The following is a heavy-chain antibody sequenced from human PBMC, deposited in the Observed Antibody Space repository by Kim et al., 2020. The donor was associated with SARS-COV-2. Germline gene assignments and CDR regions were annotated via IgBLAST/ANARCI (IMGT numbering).Heavy chain of an antibody. D-gene: IGHD6-19*01. CDR3: AREGDSSGRAGAFDV. J-gene: IGHJ3*01. V-gene: IGHV3-30*01. Sequence: DSVKDRLPIARENAKNTIYLQMTSLRPEDTALYYCAREGDSSGRAGAFDVWGQGTEVTVSS.